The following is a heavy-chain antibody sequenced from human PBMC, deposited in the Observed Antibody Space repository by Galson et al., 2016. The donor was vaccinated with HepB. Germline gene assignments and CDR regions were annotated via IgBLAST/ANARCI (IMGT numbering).Heavy chain of an antibody. Sequence: ETLSLTCTLSGGSISDGYWSWIRQPPGQTLQWIGHIGYSGTTDYNPSLKSRVTISVNTSKNQFSLKLNSVTPADTAVHYCAKDGPDYNSRLDPWGQGILVTVSS. V-gene: IGHV4-59*01. CDR1: GGSISDGY. J-gene: IGHJ5*01. CDR3: AKDGPDYNSRLDP. D-gene: IGHD4-11*01. CDR2: IGYSGTT.